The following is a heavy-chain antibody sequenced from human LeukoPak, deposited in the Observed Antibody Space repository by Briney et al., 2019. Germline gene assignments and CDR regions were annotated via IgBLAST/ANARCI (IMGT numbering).Heavy chain of an antibody. CDR1: GFTFSSFG. V-gene: IGHV3-30*03. CDR3: ARRLEYSGSKGVFDY. D-gene: IGHD1-26*01. Sequence: PGGSLRLSCAASGFTFSSFGMHWVRQAPGKGLEWVAVISYDGSTKYYADSVKGRFTISRDSSKNTLYLQMNSLRAEDTAVYYCARRLEYSGSKGVFDYWGQGTLVTVSS. CDR2: ISYDGSTK. J-gene: IGHJ4*02.